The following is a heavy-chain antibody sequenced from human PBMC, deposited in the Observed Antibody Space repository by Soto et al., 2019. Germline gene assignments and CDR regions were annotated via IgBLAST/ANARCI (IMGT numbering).Heavy chain of an antibody. CDR1: GGSFSGYY. CDR3: ARGSIAAAASTFDY. V-gene: IGHV4-34*01. D-gene: IGHD6-13*01. J-gene: IGHJ4*02. Sequence: TLSLTCAVYGGSFSGYYWSWIRQPPGKGLEWIGEINHSGSTNYNPSLKSRVTISVDTSKNQFSLKLSSVTAADTAVYYCARGSIAAAASTFDYWGQGTLVTVSS. CDR2: INHSGST.